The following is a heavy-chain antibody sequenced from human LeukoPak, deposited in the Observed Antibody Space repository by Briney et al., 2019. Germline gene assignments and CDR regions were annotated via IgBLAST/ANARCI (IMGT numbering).Heavy chain of an antibody. J-gene: IGHJ5*02. CDR1: GGTFSSYA. CDR2: IIPILGIA. V-gene: IGHV1-69*04. CDR3: ARGKPPIFNPTHPDIVVVTDGWFDP. Sequence: GASVKVSCKASGGTFSSYAISWVRQAPGQGLEWMGRIIPILGIANYAQKFQGRVTITADKSTSTAYMELSSLRSEDTAVYYCARGKPPIFNPTHPDIVVVTDGWFDPWGQGTLVTVSS. D-gene: IGHD2-21*02.